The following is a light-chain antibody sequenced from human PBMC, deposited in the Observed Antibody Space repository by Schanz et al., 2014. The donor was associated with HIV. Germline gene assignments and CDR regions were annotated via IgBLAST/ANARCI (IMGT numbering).Light chain of an antibody. CDR2: DVN. CDR3: VSYTGTNNPV. Sequence: QSALTQPTSVSGSPGQSITISCTVASSDVGDFNFVSWYQQHPGKAPKLMIYDVNNRPSGVSNRFSGSKSGNTASLTVSGLQAEDEADYYCVSYTGTNNPVFGGGTKLTVL. CDR1: SSDVGDFNF. V-gene: IGLV2-14*03. J-gene: IGLJ2*01.